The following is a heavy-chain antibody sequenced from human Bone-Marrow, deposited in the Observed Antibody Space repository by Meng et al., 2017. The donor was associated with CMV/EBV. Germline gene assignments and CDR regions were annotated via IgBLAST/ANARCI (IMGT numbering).Heavy chain of an antibody. CDR2: MNPNSGNT. CDR1: GYTFTSYD. J-gene: IGHJ6*02. V-gene: IGHV1-8*03. CDR3: ARGYCSSTSCPRYYYGMDV. D-gene: IGHD2-2*01. Sequence: ASVKVSCKASGYTFTSYDINWVRQATGQGLEWMGWMNPNSGNTGYAQKFQGRVTITRNTSISTAYMELSSLRSEDTAVYYCARGYCSSTSCPRYYYGMDVWGQGTTVTVSS.